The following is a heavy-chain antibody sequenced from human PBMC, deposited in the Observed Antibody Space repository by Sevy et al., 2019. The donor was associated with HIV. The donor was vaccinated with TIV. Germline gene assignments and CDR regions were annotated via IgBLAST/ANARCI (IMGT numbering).Heavy chain of an antibody. V-gene: IGHV3-48*03. CDR2: ISSSGSTI. CDR1: GFTFSSYE. CDR3: ARDSAGYFDWEMAGAFDI. J-gene: IGHJ3*02. D-gene: IGHD3-9*01. Sequence: GGSLRLSCAASGFTFSSYEMNWVRQAPGKGLEWVSYISSSGSTIYYADSVKGRFTISRDNAKNSLYLQMNSLRAEDTAVYYCARDSAGYFDWEMAGAFDIWGQGTMVTVSS.